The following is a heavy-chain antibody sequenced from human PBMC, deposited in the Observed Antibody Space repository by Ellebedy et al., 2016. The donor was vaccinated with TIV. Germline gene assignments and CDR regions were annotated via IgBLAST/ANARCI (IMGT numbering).Heavy chain of an antibody. CDR1: GFSFRNYW. CDR3: ARRGSYGDYAVQVNPWFDP. D-gene: IGHD4-17*01. CDR2: IYQDGSEK. V-gene: IGHV3-7*01. Sequence: GESLKISCVASGFSFRNYWMGWVRQAPGKGLEWVANIYQDGSEKYYVDSVEGRFTISRDNAKNSLYLEMKSLRAEDTAVYYCARRGSYGDYAVQVNPWFDPWGQGTLVTVSS. J-gene: IGHJ5*02.